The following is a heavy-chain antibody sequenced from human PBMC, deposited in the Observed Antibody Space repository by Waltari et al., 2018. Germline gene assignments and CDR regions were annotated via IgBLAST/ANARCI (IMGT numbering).Heavy chain of an antibody. CDR2: INPNSGGT. V-gene: IGHV1-2*02. J-gene: IGHJ4*02. CDR1: GYTFTCYY. D-gene: IGHD6-19*01. Sequence: QVQLVQSGAEVKKPGASVKVSRRASGYTFTCYYMHWVRQAPGHGLEWRGWINPNSGGTNYAQKLQGRVTMTRDTSISTAYMELSRLRSDDTAVYYCARDQGSSGWYRTFDYWGQGTLVTVSS. CDR3: ARDQGSSGWYRTFDY.